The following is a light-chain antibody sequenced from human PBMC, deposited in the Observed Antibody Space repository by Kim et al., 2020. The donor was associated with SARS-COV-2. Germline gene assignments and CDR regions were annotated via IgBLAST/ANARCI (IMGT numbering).Light chain of an antibody. CDR3: NSRDSSGNHWV. V-gene: IGLV3-19*01. CDR1: NLRTYF. Sequence: SSELTQDPAVSVALGKTVRITCQGDNLRTYFASWYQQKPGQAPLLVIYGKNNRPSGIPDRFSGSRLGDTASLTITGAQSEDEADYYCNSRDSSGNHWVFGGGTKVTVL. CDR2: GKN. J-gene: IGLJ3*02.